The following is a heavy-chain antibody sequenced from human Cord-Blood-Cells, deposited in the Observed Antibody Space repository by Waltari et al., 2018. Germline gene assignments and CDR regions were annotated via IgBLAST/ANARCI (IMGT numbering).Heavy chain of an antibody. CDR3: ARDHVGATNDY. Sequence: EVQLVESGGGLVRPGGSLSLSFAGSGFTFSSYWMPWVRQAPGKGLVWVSRINSDGSSTSYADSVKGRFTISRDNAKNTLYLQMNSLRAEDTAVYYCARDHVGATNDYWGQGTLVTVSS. V-gene: IGHV3-74*01. CDR1: GFTFSSYW. J-gene: IGHJ4*02. CDR2: INSDGSST. D-gene: IGHD1-26*01.